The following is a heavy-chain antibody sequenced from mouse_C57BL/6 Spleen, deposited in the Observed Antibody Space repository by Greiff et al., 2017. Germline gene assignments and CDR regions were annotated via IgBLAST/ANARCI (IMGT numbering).Heavy chain of an antibody. J-gene: IGHJ3*01. CDR1: GYTFTSYW. Sequence: QVHLKQPGAELVRPGSSVKLSCKASGYTFTSYWMHWVKQRPIQGLEWIGNIDPTDSETHYNQKFKDKATLTVDKSSSTAYMQLSSLTSEDSAVYYCAREWGGYYGFAYWGQGTLVTVSA. D-gene: IGHD1-2*01. V-gene: IGHV1-52*01. CDR2: IDPTDSET. CDR3: AREWGGYYGFAY.